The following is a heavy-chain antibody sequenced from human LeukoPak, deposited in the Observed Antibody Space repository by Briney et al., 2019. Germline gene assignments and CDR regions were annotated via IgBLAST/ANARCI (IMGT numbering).Heavy chain of an antibody. CDR1: GFTFSSYA. Sequence: PGGSLRLSCAASGFTFSSYAMSWVRQAPGKGLEWVSAISGSGGSTYYADSVKGRFTISRDNSKNTLYLQMNSLRAEDTAVYYCAKDTPYYYDSSGYATTGSDYWGQGTLVTVSS. CDR3: AKDTPYYYDSSGYATTGSDY. D-gene: IGHD3-22*01. J-gene: IGHJ4*02. V-gene: IGHV3-23*01. CDR2: ISGSGGST.